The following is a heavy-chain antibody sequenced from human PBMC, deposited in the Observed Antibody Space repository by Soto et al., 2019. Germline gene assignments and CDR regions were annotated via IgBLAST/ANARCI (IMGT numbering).Heavy chain of an antibody. V-gene: IGHV4-30-4*01. CDR2: IYYSGNI. D-gene: IGHD3-9*01. CDR1: GASISSADYF. J-gene: IGHJ5*02. CDR3: ARQRTVYFARPGDWLDP. Sequence: QVQLQESGPGLVKPSQTLSLTCTVSGASISSADYFWSWIRQPPGQGLEWIGYIYYSGNIFYNPSLESLITISVHTSNNHFSLKFTSVTAADTAVYYCARQRTVYFARPGDWLDPWGQGTLVTVSS.